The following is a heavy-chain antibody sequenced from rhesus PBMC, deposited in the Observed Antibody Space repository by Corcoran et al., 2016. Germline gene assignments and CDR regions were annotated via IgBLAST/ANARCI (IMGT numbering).Heavy chain of an antibody. Sequence: QVQLQESGPGLVKPSETLSLTCAVSGGSFSGYYWGWIRQPPGKGLEWIGYISGSTGSTDSNPSPQCRSTISTDASKNHFSLKLSSGTAADTAVYYCARGGSGWYWYFDLWGPGTPITISS. CDR1: GGSFSGYY. D-gene: IGHD6-31*01. V-gene: IGHV4-165*01. CDR3: ARGGSGWYWYFDL. J-gene: IGHJ2*01. CDR2: ISGSTGST.